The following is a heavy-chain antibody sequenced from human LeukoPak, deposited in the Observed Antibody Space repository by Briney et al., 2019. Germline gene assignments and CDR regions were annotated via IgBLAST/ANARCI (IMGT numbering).Heavy chain of an antibody. CDR1: GFTFSRHW. CDR2: MNQDGSAI. V-gene: IGHV3-7*01. CDR3: ARTVPGHPDDYFDY. J-gene: IGHJ4*02. D-gene: IGHD6-19*01. Sequence: PGGSLRLSCAASGFTFSRHWMSWVRQAPGKGLERVAHMNQDGSAIYSIDSVKGRFTISRDNDKNSLYLHMSGLTVADTAVYYWARTVPGHPDDYFDYWGQGTLVTVSS.